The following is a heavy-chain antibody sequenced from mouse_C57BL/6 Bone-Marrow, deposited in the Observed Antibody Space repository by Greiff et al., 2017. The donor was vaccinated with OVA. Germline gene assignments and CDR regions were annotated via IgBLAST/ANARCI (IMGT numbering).Heavy chain of an antibody. CDR3: ARRPTPYYYAMDY. V-gene: IGHV1-50*01. CDR2: IDPSDSYT. Sequence: VQLQQPGAELVKPGASVKLSCKASGYTFTSYWMQWVKQRPGQGLEWTGEIDPSDSYTNYNQKFKGKATLTVDTSSSTAYMQLSSLTSEDSAVYYCARRPTPYYYAMDYWGQGTSVTVSS. D-gene: IGHD1-1*01. CDR1: GYTFTSYW. J-gene: IGHJ4*01.